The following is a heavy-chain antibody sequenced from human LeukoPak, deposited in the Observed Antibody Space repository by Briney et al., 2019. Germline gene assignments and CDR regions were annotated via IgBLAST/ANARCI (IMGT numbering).Heavy chain of an antibody. Sequence: ASVKVSCKASGYTFTSYYMHWVRQAPGQGLEWMGIINPSGGSTSYAQKFQGRVTMTRDMSTSTVYMELSSLRSEDTAVYYCARPPLLYGSGMTLDYWGQGTLATVSS. CDR1: GYTFTSYY. J-gene: IGHJ4*02. CDR3: ARPPLLYGSGMTLDY. CDR2: INPSGGST. V-gene: IGHV1-46*01. D-gene: IGHD3-10*01.